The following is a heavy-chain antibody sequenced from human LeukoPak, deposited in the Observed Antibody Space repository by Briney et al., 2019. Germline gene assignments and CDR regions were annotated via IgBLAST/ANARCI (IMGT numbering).Heavy chain of an antibody. V-gene: IGHV1-69*04. Sequence: ASVKVSCKASGGTFSSYAISWVRQAPGQGLEWMGRIIPILGIANYAQKFQGRVTITADKSTSTAYMELSSLRSEDTAVYYCARVVVGATIRTVDYWGQGTLVTVSS. CDR2: IIPILGIA. CDR3: ARVVVGATIRTVDY. CDR1: GGTFSSYA. J-gene: IGHJ4*02. D-gene: IGHD1-26*01.